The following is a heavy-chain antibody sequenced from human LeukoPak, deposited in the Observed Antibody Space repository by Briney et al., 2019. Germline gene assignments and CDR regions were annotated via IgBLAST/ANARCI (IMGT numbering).Heavy chain of an antibody. V-gene: IGHV5-51*01. CDR2: IYPDDSDT. CDR3: ARLAYCSNDVCYSNYYYSMDV. J-gene: IGHJ6*03. D-gene: IGHD2-8*01. CDR1: GYTFSSYW. Sequence: GESLKISCKGSGYTFSSYWISWGRQMPGKGLEWMGIIYPDDSDTRYSPSFQGQVTISADKSISTAYLQWSSLKASDTAMYYCARLAYCSNDVCYSNYYYSMDVWGKGTTVTVSS.